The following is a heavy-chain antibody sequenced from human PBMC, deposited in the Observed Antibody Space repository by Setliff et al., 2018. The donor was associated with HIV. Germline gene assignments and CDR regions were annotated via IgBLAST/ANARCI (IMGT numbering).Heavy chain of an antibody. D-gene: IGHD2-2*01. Sequence: PGGSLRLSCAASGFTFSSYWMSWVRQAPGKGLEWVANIKQDGSEKYYVDSVKGRFTIPRDNAKNSLCLQMNSLRAEDTAVYYCASHFGYCSSTSCEGYWGQGALVTVSS. CDR1: GFTFSSYW. CDR2: IKQDGSEK. V-gene: IGHV3-7*05. CDR3: ASHFGYCSSTSCEGY. J-gene: IGHJ4*02.